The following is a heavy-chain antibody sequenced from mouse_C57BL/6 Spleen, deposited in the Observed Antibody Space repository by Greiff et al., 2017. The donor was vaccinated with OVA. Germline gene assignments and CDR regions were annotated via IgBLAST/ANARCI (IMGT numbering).Heavy chain of an antibody. CDR2: IYPGDGDT. CDR1: GYAFSSSW. D-gene: IGHD1-3*01. CDR3: AREGGAHYYAMDY. J-gene: IGHJ4*01. V-gene: IGHV1-82*01. Sequence: SGPELVKPGASVKISCKASGYAFSSSWMNWVKQRPGKGLEWIGRIYPGDGDTNYNGKVKGKATLTADKSSSTAYMQLSSLTSEDSAVYFCAREGGAHYYAMDYWGQGTSVTVSS.